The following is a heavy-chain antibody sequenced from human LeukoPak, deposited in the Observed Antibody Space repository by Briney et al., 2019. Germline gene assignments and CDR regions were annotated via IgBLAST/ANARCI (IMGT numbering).Heavy chain of an antibody. J-gene: IGHJ4*02. CDR2: INHSGST. D-gene: IGHD1-26*01. CDR1: GGSFSGYY. CDR3: ARWSGATRAFDY. V-gene: IGHV4-34*01. Sequence: PSETLSLTCAVYGGSFSGYYWSWIRQPPGKGLEWIGEINHSGSTNYNPSLKSRVTISVDTSKNQFSLKLSSVTAADTAVYYCARWSGATRAFDYWGQGTLVTVSS.